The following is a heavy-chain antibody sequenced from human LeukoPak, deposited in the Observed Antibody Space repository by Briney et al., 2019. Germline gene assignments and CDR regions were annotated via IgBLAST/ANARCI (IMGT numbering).Heavy chain of an antibody. CDR3: ASFGNDSSGSYNYYYYYYGMDV. Sequence: KSSETLSLTCTVSGGSVNSDGYYWSWIRQPPGKGLEWIGEINHSGSTNYNPSLKSRVTISVDTSKNQFSLKLSSVTAADTAVYYCASFGNDSSGSYNYYYYYYGMDVWGQGTTVTVSS. D-gene: IGHD3-22*01. CDR2: INHSGST. J-gene: IGHJ6*02. CDR1: GGSVNSDGYY. V-gene: IGHV4-34*01.